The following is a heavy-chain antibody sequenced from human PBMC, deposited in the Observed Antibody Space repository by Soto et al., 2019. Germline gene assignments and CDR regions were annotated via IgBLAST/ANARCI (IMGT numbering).Heavy chain of an antibody. CDR2: IDPSDSYT. CDR3: ARGKRYDSSGYYLTAFDY. Sequence: GESLKISCKGSGYSFTSYWISWVRQMPGKGLEWMGRIDPSDSYTNYSPSFQGHVTISADKSISTAYLQWSSLKASDTAMYYCARGKRYDSSGYYLTAFDYWGQGTLVTVSS. V-gene: IGHV5-10-1*01. J-gene: IGHJ4*02. CDR1: GYSFTSYW. D-gene: IGHD3-22*01.